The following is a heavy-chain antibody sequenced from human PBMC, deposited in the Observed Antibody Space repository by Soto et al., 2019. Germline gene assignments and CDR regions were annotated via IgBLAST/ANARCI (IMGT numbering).Heavy chain of an antibody. J-gene: IGHJ4*02. Sequence: QVQLVQSGTDIKKPGASVKVSCKASGYTFTKYGISWVRQAPGQGLEWMGWISAKNASTKFAQRFKGRVTMATDTSTTTAYTELRSRRSDDTAVYYCARDLLYGDCDYWGQGTLVIVSS. CDR3: ARDLLYGDCDY. D-gene: IGHD4-17*01. CDR2: ISAKNAST. V-gene: IGHV1-18*01. CDR1: GYTFTKYG.